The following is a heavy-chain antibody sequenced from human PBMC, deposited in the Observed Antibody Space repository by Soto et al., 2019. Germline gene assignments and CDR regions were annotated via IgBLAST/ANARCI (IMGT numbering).Heavy chain of an antibody. CDR3: ARSDYGDLDY. J-gene: IGHJ4*02. CDR1: GYTFTNYD. CDR2: VNPKTVNT. D-gene: IGHD4-17*01. V-gene: IGHV1-8*01. Sequence: QVQLVQSGSEVKKPGASVKVSCKASGYTFTNYDLHWVRQASGQGLEWMGWVNPKTVNTAYAQKFQGRVTMSRDTSVTAAYMELSSLTSEDTAVYFCARSDYGDLDYWGQGTRVTVSS.